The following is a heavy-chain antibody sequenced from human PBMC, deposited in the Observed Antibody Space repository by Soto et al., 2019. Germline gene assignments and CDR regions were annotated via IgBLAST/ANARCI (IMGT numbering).Heavy chain of an antibody. CDR2: VTGSGEST. CDR3: VKDPQWFEEVYVY. CDR1: GFTFSWFS. V-gene: IGHV3-23*01. J-gene: IGHJ4*02. Sequence: HPGGSLRLSCAASGFTFSWFSMSWIRQAPEKGPEWVSAVTGSGESTYYAESVKGRFTISRDNSKSTVYLQMDNLSVDDTAVYYCVKDPQWFEEVYVYWGQGTPVTVSS. D-gene: IGHD3-10*01.